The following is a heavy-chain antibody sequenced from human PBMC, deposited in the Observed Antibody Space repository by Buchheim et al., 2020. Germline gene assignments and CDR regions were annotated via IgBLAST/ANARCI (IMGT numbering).Heavy chain of an antibody. CDR2: IYYTGST. D-gene: IGHD3-9*01. CDR3: ARVYDISNLYYFDY. V-gene: IGHV4-31*03. CDR1: GGSISSGAYY. J-gene: IGHJ4*02. Sequence: QVQLQESGPGLVKPSQTLSLTCTVSGGSISSGAYYWSWIRQHPGKGLEWIGYIYYTGSTDYNPSLKIRVTISVDTSNNQFYLKLSSVTAADTAVYYCARVYDISNLYYFDYWGLGAL.